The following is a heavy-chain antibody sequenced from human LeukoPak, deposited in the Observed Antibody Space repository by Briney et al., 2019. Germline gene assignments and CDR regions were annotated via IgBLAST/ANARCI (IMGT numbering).Heavy chain of an antibody. V-gene: IGHV1-69*01. D-gene: IGHD2-2*01. J-gene: IGHJ5*02. CDR1: GGTFSSYA. CDR3: AGEVPVVVPDNWFDP. Sequence: ASVKVSCKASGGTFSSYAISWVRQAPGQGLEWMGGIIPIFGTANYAQKFQGRVTITADESTSTAYMELSSLRSEDTAVYYCAGEVPVVVPDNWFDPWGQGTLVTVSS. CDR2: IIPIFGTA.